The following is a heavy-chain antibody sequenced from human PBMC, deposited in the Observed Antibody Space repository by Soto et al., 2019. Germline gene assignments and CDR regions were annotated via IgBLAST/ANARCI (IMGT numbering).Heavy chain of an antibody. CDR2: ISGSGGST. Sequence: GESLKISCAASGFTFSSYAMSWVRQAPGKGLEWVSAISGSGGSTYYADSVKGRFTISRDNSKNTLYLQMNSLRAEDTAVYYCARFLEWLFSGMDVWGQGTTVTVSS. CDR3: ARFLEWLFSGMDV. CDR1: GFTFSSYA. V-gene: IGHV3-23*01. D-gene: IGHD3-3*01. J-gene: IGHJ6*02.